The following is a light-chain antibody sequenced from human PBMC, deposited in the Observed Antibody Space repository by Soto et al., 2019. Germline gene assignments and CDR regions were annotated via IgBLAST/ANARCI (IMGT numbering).Light chain of an antibody. Sequence: ALTQPPSASRSPGQSVTFSCTGTSSDVGRYNYVSWYQQHPGKAPKLLIYGVTQRPSGVPDRFSGSKSGNTASLTVSGLQDEDEGYYYCSSYAGSNIYVFGTGTKVTVL. CDR2: GVT. J-gene: IGLJ1*01. CDR3: SSYAGSNIYV. CDR1: SSDVGRYNY. V-gene: IGLV2-8*02.